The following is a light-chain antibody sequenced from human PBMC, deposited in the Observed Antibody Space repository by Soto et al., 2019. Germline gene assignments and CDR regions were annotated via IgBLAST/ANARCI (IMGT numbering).Light chain of an antibody. Sequence: DIQLTQSPSSLSASVGDRVTITCQASQDISNYWNWYEQKPGKAPNLLIFDASKLKTGVPSRFSGRGSGTVFTFTISSLQPEDVATYFCQQYNNFSPLTFGGGTNVEIK. J-gene: IGKJ4*01. V-gene: IGKV1-33*01. CDR1: QDISNY. CDR2: DAS. CDR3: QQYNNFSPLT.